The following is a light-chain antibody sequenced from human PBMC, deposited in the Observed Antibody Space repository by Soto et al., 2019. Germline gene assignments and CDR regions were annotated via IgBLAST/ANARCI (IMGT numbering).Light chain of an antibody. V-gene: IGKV3-11*01. Sequence: EIVLTQSPATLSLSPGERATLSCRASQSISSYLAWYQQKPDQAPRLLIYDTSNRATGIPARFSGIGSGTDFTLTISSLEPEDFAVYYCHQRSTWPFTFGPGTKVDIK. CDR3: HQRSTWPFT. J-gene: IGKJ3*01. CDR1: QSISSY. CDR2: DTS.